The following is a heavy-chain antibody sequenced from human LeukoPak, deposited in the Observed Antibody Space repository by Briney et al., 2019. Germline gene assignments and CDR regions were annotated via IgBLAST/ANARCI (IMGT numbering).Heavy chain of an antibody. CDR2: SSGSGGST. Sequence: GGSLRLSCAASGFSFSSYAMSWGRKAAGKGVEWVSASSGSGGSTYYADSVKGRFPISRANSKNTLYLQMNSLRAEDTAVYYCAKDIVVVPAALDYSGQGNLFTVSS. J-gene: IGHJ4*02. CDR1: GFSFSSYA. V-gene: IGHV3-23*01. CDR3: AKDIVVVPAALDY. D-gene: IGHD2-2*01.